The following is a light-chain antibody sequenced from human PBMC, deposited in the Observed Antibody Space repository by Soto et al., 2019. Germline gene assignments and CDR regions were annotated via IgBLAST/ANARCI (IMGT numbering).Light chain of an antibody. J-gene: IGLJ1*01. CDR1: SSDVGAYDY. CDR3: SSYTSSSTRV. CDR2: EVS. Sequence: TIFSTGTSSDVGAYDYVSWYQQHPDKAPKLMIYEVSHRPSGVSNRFYGSKSVNTATLTISGLQAEDEADYYCSSYTSSSTRVFGTGTKVTVL. V-gene: IGLV2-14*03.